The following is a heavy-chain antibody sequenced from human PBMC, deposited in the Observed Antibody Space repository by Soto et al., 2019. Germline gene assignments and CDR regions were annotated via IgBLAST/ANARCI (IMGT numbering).Heavy chain of an antibody. CDR1: GYPFTRYS. CDR2: ISGYNGDT. D-gene: IGHD3-3*01. CDR3: ARASLTIFGAPYGMDV. V-gene: IGHV1-18*04. J-gene: IGHJ6*02. Sequence: ASVKVSCKASGYPFTRYSIRWVRQAPGQGLEWMGWISGYNGDTEYSKNFQGRLTMTIDTSMTTASMELRSLRSDDTAVYYCARASLTIFGAPYGMDVWGQGTSVTVSS.